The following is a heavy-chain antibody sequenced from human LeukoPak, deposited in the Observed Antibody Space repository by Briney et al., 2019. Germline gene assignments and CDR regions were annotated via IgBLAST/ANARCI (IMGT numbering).Heavy chain of an antibody. Sequence: PGGSLRLSCAASGFPFSSYAMSRVRQAPGKGLEWVSVISGSGGSTYYAESVKGRFTISRDNSKNTLYLQMNNLRAEDTAVFYCAKQSILITGRDDALDIWGQGTMVTVSS. CDR1: GFPFSSYA. CDR3: AKQSILITGRDDALDI. D-gene: IGHD2-8*02. V-gene: IGHV3-23*01. CDR2: ISGSGGST. J-gene: IGHJ3*02.